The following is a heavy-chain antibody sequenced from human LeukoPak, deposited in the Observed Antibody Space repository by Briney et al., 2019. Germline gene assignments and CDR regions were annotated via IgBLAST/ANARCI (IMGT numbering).Heavy chain of an antibody. D-gene: IGHD3-22*01. CDR3: AKGLPYYYDSSGYYGDAFDI. J-gene: IGHJ3*02. CDR1: GFTFSSYA. V-gene: IGHV3-23*01. CDR2: ISGSGGST. Sequence: GGSLRLSCAASGFTFSSYAMSWVRQAPGKGLEWVSAISGSGGSTYYADSVKGRYTISRDNSKNTLYLQMNSLRAEDTAVYYCAKGLPYYYDSSGYYGDAFDIWGQGTMVTVSS.